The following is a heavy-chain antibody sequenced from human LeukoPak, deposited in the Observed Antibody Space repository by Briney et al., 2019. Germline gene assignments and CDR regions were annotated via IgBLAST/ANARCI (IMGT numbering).Heavy chain of an antibody. V-gene: IGHV4-31*03. CDR1: GGSISSGGYY. Sequence: SQTLSLTCTVSGGSISSGGYYWSWIRQHPGKGLEWIGYIYYSGSTYYNPSLKSRVTISVDTSKNQFSLKLSSVTAADTAVYYCAISRDVVNGGIDYWGQGTLVTVSS. J-gene: IGHJ4*02. CDR3: AISRDVVNGGIDY. CDR2: IYYSGST. D-gene: IGHD4-23*01.